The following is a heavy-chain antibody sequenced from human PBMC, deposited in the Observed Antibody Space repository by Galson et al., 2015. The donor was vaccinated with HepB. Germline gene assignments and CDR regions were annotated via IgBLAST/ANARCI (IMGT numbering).Heavy chain of an antibody. CDR1: GYTFSTYA. CDR2: INTNTGNP. J-gene: IGHJ5*02. Sequence: SVKVSCKASGYTFSTYAMNWVRQAPGQGLEWMGWINTNTGNPTYAQGFTGRFVFSLDISVSTAYLQISSLKAEDTAVYYCAREGQWLTNGGENWFDPWGQGTLVTVSS. D-gene: IGHD6-19*01. V-gene: IGHV7-4-1*02. CDR3: AREGQWLTNGGENWFDP.